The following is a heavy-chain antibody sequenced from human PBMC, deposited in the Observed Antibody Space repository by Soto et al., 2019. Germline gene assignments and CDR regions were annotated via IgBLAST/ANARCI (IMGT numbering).Heavy chain of an antibody. V-gene: IGHV6-1*01. J-gene: IGHJ6*02. D-gene: IGHD6-13*01. CDR3: ARDPIAAAGREVNYGMDV. Sequence: SQTLSLTCVISGDSVSSNSAAWNWIRQSPSRGLEWLGRTYYRSKWYNDYAVSVKSRITINPDTSKNQFSLQLNSVTPEDTAVYYCARDPIAAAGREVNYGMDVWGQGTTVTVSS. CDR2: TYYRSKWYN. CDR1: GDSVSSNSAA.